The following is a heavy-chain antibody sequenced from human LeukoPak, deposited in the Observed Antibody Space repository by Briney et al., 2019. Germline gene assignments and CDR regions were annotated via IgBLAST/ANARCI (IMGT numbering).Heavy chain of an antibody. CDR1: GFTFSRYG. J-gene: IGHJ4*02. Sequence: GGSLRLSCAASGFTFSRYGMHWVRQAPGKGLEWLAFLRFDATNQYYADSVKGRLTISRDNSKNTLYMQMNSLRAEDTAVYYCAKDQGYYDSSGYHPFDYWGQGTLVTVSS. CDR2: LRFDATNQ. CDR3: AKDQGYYDSSGYHPFDY. V-gene: IGHV3-30*02. D-gene: IGHD3-22*01.